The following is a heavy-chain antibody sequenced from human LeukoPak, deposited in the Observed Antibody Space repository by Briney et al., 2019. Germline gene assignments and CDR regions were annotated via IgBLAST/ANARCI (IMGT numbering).Heavy chain of an antibody. CDR2: IYYSGKT. J-gene: IGHJ4*02. CDR3: ARGAPSDY. Sequence: SETLSLTCTVSGGPISSYYWNWIRQPPGKGLEWIGYIYYSGKTYYNPSLKSRVTISVDTSKNQFSLKLSSVTAADTAVYCCARGAPSDYWGQETLVTVSS. V-gene: IGHV4-59*08. CDR1: GGPISSYY.